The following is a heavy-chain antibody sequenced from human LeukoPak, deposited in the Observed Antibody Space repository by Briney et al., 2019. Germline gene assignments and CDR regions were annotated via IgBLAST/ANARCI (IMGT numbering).Heavy chain of an antibody. Sequence: GGSLRLSCAASGFTFSSYAMSWVRQAPGKGLEGVSAISGSGGSTYYADSVKGRFTISRDNSKNTLYLQMNSLRAEDTAVYYCAKDLRVSVLLWFGQRPDNWFDPWGQGTLVTVPS. J-gene: IGHJ5*02. V-gene: IGHV3-23*01. D-gene: IGHD3-10*01. CDR3: AKDLRVSVLLWFGQRPDNWFDP. CDR2: ISGSGGST. CDR1: GFTFSSYA.